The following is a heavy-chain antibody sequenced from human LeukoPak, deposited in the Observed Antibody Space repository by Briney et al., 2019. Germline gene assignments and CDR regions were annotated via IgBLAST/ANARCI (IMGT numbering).Heavy chain of an antibody. Sequence: PGGSLRLSCTASGFPFSRHAMHWIRQAPGKGPEWLALISYDGSNEYYADSVKGRFTISRDNSKNTLYLQVNSLRPEDTAVYFCAREEEGELPDYWGQGTQVTVSS. D-gene: IGHD1-26*01. CDR2: ISYDGSNE. V-gene: IGHV3-30*01. CDR1: GFPFSRHA. CDR3: AREEEGELPDY. J-gene: IGHJ4*02.